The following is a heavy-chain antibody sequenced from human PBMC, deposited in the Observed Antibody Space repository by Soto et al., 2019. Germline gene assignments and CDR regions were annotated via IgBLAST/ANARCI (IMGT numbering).Heavy chain of an antibody. J-gene: IGHJ6*02. Sequence: SETLSLTCAVYGGSFSGYYWSWIRQPPGKGLEWIGEINHSGSTNYNPSLKSRVTISVDTSKNQFSLKLSSVTAADTAVYYCAGENVYYYGSGRDYYYYYGMDVWGQGTTVT. D-gene: IGHD3-10*01. V-gene: IGHV4-34*01. CDR2: INHSGST. CDR3: AGENVYYYGSGRDYYYYYGMDV. CDR1: GGSFSGYY.